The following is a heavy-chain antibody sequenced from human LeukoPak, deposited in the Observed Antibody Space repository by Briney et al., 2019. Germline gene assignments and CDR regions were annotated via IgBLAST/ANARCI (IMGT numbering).Heavy chain of an antibody. D-gene: IGHD4-23*01. J-gene: IGHJ4*02. CDR2: IDRDGSRI. CDR1: GLTFSSYW. Sequence: GGSLRLSCAVSGLTFSSYWMHWVRQAPGKGLVWVSRIDRDGSRINYADSVKGRFTISRDNGKNTLFLQMNSLRAEDAAVYYCVRGNDYGGPHYWGQGTLVTVSS. CDR3: VRGNDYGGPHY. V-gene: IGHV3-74*01.